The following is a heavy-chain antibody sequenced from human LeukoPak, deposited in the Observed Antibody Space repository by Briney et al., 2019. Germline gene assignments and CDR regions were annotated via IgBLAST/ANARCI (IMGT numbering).Heavy chain of an antibody. CDR3: ARGRRVYYGSGSFNY. V-gene: IGHV4-34*01. D-gene: IGHD3-10*01. CDR2: INHSGST. CDR1: GGSFSGYY. Sequence: PSETLSLTCAVYGGSFSGYYWSWIRQPPGKGLEWIGEINHSGSTNYNPSLKSRVTISVDTSKNQFSLKLSSVTAADTAVYYCARGRRVYYGSGSFNYWGQGTLVTVSS. J-gene: IGHJ4*02.